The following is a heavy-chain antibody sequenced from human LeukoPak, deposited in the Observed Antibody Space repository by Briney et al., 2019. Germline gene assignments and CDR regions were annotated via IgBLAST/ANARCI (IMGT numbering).Heavy chain of an antibody. CDR1: GYTFTSYG. CDR3: ARRYYDILTGYYDY. Sequence: ASVKVSCKASGYTFTSYGSSWVRQAPGQGLEWMGWISAYNGNTNYAQKLQGRVTMTTDTSTSTAYMELRSLRSDDTAVYYCARRYYDILTGYYDYWGQGTLVTVSS. J-gene: IGHJ4*02. V-gene: IGHV1-18*04. D-gene: IGHD3-9*01. CDR2: ISAYNGNT.